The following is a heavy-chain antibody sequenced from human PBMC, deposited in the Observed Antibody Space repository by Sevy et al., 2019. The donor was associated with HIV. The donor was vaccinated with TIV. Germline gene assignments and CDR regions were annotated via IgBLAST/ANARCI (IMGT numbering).Heavy chain of an antibody. D-gene: IGHD1-26*01. CDR3: AKDGRSGNLHPGLH. J-gene: IGHJ4*02. V-gene: IGHV3-30*18. Sequence: AGGSLRLSCAASGFTFSSYGMHWVRQAPGKGLEWVTVKSYDGSKIYYADSVKGRFTISRDNSKNTLHLQMNSLRGDDTAVYYCAKDGRSGNLHPGLHWGQGTLVTVSS. CDR2: KSYDGSKI. CDR1: GFTFSSYG.